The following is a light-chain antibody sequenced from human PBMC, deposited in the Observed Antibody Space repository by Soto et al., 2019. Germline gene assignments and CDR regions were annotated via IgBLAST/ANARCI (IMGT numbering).Light chain of an antibody. CDR3: QHADSFPLIT. J-gene: IGKJ5*01. CDR2: AAS. V-gene: IGKV1-12*01. CDR1: EDISTW. Sequence: DIQMTHSPCYISESXWGRVTITXXXSEDISTWLAWYQQKPGKAPKLLIYAASSLQSGVPSRFSGSGSGTDFTLTISSLQPEDFATYYCQHADSFPLITFGQGTRLEIK.